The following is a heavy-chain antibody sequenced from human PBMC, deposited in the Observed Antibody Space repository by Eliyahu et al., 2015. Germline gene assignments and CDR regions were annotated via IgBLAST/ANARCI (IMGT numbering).Heavy chain of an antibody. J-gene: IGHJ4*02. CDR3: ARGGVAAPFDY. CDR2: IIXMFATT. Sequence: QVQLVQSGAEXKKPGSSVKVSCXXSGGPFSTYAISWVRQAPGQGXGWMGGIIXMFATTNYARKFQGRVTITADESTTTAFMELSSLRSEDTAVYFCARGGVAAPFDYWGQGSLVTVSS. CDR1: GGPFSTYA. V-gene: IGHV1-69*01. D-gene: IGHD2-8*02.